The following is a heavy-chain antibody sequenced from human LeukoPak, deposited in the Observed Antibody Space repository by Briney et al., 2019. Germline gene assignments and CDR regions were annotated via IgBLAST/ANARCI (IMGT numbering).Heavy chain of an antibody. CDR2: INSDGSRT. Sequence: GGSLRLSCVPSGFTFSGYWMHWVRQAPGKGLVWVSRINSDGSRTTYGDSVKSRFTISRDNAKNTLYLQMNSLRVEDTAVYYCAREGDYSPFDCWGQGTLVTVSS. J-gene: IGHJ4*02. CDR3: AREGDYSPFDC. V-gene: IGHV3-74*01. D-gene: IGHD2-21*01. CDR1: GFTFSGYW.